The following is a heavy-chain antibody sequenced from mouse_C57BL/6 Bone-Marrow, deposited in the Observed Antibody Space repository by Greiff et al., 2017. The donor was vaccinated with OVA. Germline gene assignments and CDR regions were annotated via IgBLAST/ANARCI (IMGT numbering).Heavy chain of an antibody. CDR3: ARGDYGNYDAMDY. CDR1: GYSITSGYY. V-gene: IGHV3-6*01. J-gene: IGHJ4*01. CDR2: ISYDGSN. Sequence: EVKLMESGPGLVKPSQSLSLTCSVTGYSITSGYYWNWIRQFPGNKLEWMGYISYDGSNNYNPSLKNRISITRDTSKNQFFLKLNSVTTEDTATYYCARGDYGNYDAMDYWGQGTSVTVSS. D-gene: IGHD2-1*01.